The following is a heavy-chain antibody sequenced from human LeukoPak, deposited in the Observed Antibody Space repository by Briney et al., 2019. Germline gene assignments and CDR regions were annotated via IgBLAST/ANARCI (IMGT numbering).Heavy chain of an antibody. V-gene: IGHV3-7*01. Sequence: WGSVRLSCTTSGFTFSTYWMSWVRQAPGKGLEWVAHIKEDGSQKNYGDSVKGRISISRDNAKNSVYLQMNSLTAEDTAVYYCARDKVSGAWTGSLFDYWGQGSLVTVSS. J-gene: IGHJ4*02. CDR3: ARDKVSGAWTGSLFDY. CDR1: GFTFSTYW. D-gene: IGHD1-1*01. CDR2: IKEDGSQK.